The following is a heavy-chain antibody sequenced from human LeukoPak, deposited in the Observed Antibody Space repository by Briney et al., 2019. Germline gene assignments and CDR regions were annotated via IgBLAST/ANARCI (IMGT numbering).Heavy chain of an antibody. CDR3: ARLPHTWDYYYYGMDV. Sequence: SETLSLTCTVSGGSISSYYWSWIRQPPGKGLEWIGYIYYSGSTNYHPSLKSRVTISVDTSKNQFSLKLSSVTAADTAVYYCARLPHTWDYYYYGMDVWGQGTTVTVSS. V-gene: IGHV4-59*08. D-gene: IGHD1-26*01. CDR1: GGSISSYY. J-gene: IGHJ6*02. CDR2: IYYSGST.